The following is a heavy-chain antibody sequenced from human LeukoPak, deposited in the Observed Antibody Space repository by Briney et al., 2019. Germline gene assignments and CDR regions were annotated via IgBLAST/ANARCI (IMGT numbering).Heavy chain of an antibody. CDR3: ARESLYDSSVPDAFDI. J-gene: IGHJ3*02. CDR1: GYTFTSYG. CDR2: ISAYNGNT. Sequence: GASVKVSCKASGYTFTSYGISWVRQAPGQGLEWMGWISAYNGNTNYAQKLQGRVTMTTDTSTSTAYMELRSLRSDDTAVYYCARESLYDSSVPDAFDIWGQGTMVTVSS. V-gene: IGHV1-18*01. D-gene: IGHD3-22*01.